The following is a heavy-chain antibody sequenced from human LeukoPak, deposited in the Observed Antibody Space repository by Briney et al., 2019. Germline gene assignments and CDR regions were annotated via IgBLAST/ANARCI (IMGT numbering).Heavy chain of an antibody. D-gene: IGHD2-2*01. CDR3: ARASWDIVVVPAALSGFDY. V-gene: IGHV4-34*01. J-gene: IGHJ4*02. Sequence: SETLSLTCAVYGGSLSGYYWSWIRQPPGKGLEWIGEINHSGSTNYNPSLKSRVTISVDTSKNQFSLKLSSVTAADTAVYYCARASWDIVVVPAALSGFDYWGQGTLVTVSS. CDR2: INHSGST. CDR1: GGSLSGYY.